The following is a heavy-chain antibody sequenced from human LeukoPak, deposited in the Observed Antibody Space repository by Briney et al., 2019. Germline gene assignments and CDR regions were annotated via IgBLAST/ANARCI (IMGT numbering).Heavy chain of an antibody. J-gene: IGHJ6*03. Sequence: PSETLSLTCTVSGGSISSYYWSWIRQPAGKGLEWIGRIYTSGSTNYNPSLKSRVTMSVDTSKNQFSLKLSSVTAADTAVYYCARRGGYSSSWSTTYYYYMDVWGKGTTVTISS. CDR3: ARRGGYSSSWSTTYYYYMDV. CDR1: GGSISSYY. V-gene: IGHV4-4*07. CDR2: IYTSGST. D-gene: IGHD6-13*01.